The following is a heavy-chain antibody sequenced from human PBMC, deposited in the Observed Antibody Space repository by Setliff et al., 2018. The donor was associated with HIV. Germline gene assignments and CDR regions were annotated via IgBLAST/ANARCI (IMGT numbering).Heavy chain of an antibody. J-gene: IGHJ4*02. D-gene: IGHD6-13*01. CDR1: GFTFDDYG. V-gene: IGHV3-20*04. Sequence: PGGSLRLSCAASGFTFDDYGMSWVRQTPRKGLEWVSGINWNGGSTGYADSVKGRFTTSRDNGYSSLYLQMNGLRAEDTALYYCARGSKAAAGPPDFWGQGTLVTVSS. CDR2: INWNGGST. CDR3: ARGSKAAAGPPDF.